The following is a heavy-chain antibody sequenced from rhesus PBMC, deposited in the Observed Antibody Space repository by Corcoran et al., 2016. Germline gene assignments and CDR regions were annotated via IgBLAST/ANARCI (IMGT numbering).Heavy chain of an antibody. CDR1: GASLRRHW. CDR2: INGNSGST. V-gene: IGHV4-80*01. CDR3: ARGQAATPFDY. Sequence: QVQLQESGPGLVKPSEPLSLPFTVSGASLRRHWWRWIRLVPGKGLEWIGEINGNSGSTNYNPPLKSRVNISKDASKNQLSLMLSSVTAADTAMYHCARGQAATPFDYWGQGVLVTVSS. D-gene: IGHD4-29*01. J-gene: IGHJ4*01.